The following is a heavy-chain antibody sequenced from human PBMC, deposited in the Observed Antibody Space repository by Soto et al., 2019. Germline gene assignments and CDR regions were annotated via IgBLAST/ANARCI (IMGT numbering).Heavy chain of an antibody. Sequence: GGSLRLSCVGSGFTFSTYSINWVRQAPGKGLEWVSSISSRSDIYYADSVKGRFTVSRDNAKNSVSLQMNSLRAEDTAVYYCAREYTAWPLAYGLDVWGQGTTVTVSS. CDR3: AREYTAWPLAYGLDV. CDR2: ISSRSDI. V-gene: IGHV3-21*01. D-gene: IGHD2-2*02. CDR1: GFTFSTYS. J-gene: IGHJ6*02.